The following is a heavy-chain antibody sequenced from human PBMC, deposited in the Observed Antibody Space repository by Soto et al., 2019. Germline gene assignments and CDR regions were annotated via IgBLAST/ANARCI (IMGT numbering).Heavy chain of an antibody. V-gene: IGHV4-31*03. CDR2: IYHTGST. CDR1: GGSISTVGHY. CDR3: ARATGTLRSRNCDY. J-gene: IGHJ4*02. D-gene: IGHD3-9*01. Sequence: SETLSLTCSVSGGSISTVGHYWTWIRQPPGKGLEWIGSIYHTGSTYYSRSLRSRLTISIDTSKSQFSLRLSSVTAADTAVYYCARATGTLRSRNCDYWGQGSLVTVSS.